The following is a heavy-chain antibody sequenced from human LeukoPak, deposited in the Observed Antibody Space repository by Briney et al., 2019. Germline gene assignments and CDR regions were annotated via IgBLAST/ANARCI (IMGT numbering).Heavy chain of an antibody. CDR1: GGSISSGDYY. CDR2: IYYSGST. J-gene: IGHJ4*02. D-gene: IGHD1-26*01. CDR3: ASSWSGSYYFDY. V-gene: IGHV4-30-4*08. Sequence: SETLSLTCTVSGGSISSGDYYWSWIRQPPGKGLEWIGYIYYSGSTYYNPSLKSRVTISVDTSKNQFSLKLSSVTAADTAVYYCASSWSGSYYFDYWGQGTLVTVSS.